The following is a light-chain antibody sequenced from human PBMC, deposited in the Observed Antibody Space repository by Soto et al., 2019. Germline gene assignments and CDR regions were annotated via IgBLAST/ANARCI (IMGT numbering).Light chain of an antibody. CDR1: QSVSSY. CDR3: QQRRNWPPLA. J-gene: IGKJ3*01. Sequence: EIVLTQSPATLSLSPGERATLSCRASQSVSSYLAWYQQKPGQAPRLLIYDASNRATGIPARFSGSGSGTDFPLTISSLEPEDFAVYYCQQRRNWPPLAFGPGTKVDIK. V-gene: IGKV3-11*01. CDR2: DAS.